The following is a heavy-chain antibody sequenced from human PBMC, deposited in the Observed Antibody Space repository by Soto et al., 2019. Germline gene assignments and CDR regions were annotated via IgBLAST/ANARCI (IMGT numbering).Heavy chain of an antibody. CDR3: ARHIRIAAAGTHYYYGMDV. CDR2: IDPSDSYT. V-gene: IGHV5-10-1*01. D-gene: IGHD6-13*01. Sequence: GESLKISCKGSGYSFTSYWISWVRQMPGKGLEWMGRIDPSDSYTNYSPSFQGHVTISADKSISTAYLQWSSLKASDTAMYYCARHIRIAAAGTHYYYGMDVWGQGTTVTVS. CDR1: GYSFTSYW. J-gene: IGHJ6*02.